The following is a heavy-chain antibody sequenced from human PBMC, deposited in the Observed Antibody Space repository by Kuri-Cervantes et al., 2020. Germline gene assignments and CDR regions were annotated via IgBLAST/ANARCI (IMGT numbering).Heavy chain of an antibody. CDR1: GASISSSNYY. V-gene: IGHV4-39*07. D-gene: IGHD6-13*01. J-gene: IGHJ6*03. Sequence: SETLSLTCSVSGASISSSNYYWSWIRQPPGKGLEWIGNIYYSGGTYYNPSLKSRVTISVDTSKNQFSLKLSSVTAADTAVYYCATTYSSSWYDPYYYYYYMDVWGKGTTVTVSS. CDR3: ATTYSSSWYDPYYYYYYMDV. CDR2: IYYSGGT.